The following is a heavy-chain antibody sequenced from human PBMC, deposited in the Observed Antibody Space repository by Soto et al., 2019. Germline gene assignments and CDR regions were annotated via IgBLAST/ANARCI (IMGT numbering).Heavy chain of an antibody. CDR1: GGTFSSYA. D-gene: IGHD2-15*01. Sequence: GASVKVSCKASGGTFSSYAISWVRQAPGQGLEWMGGIIPIFGTANYAQKFQGRVTITADESTSTAYMELSSLRSEDTAVYYCARGAKGYCRGGSCYSVFRWFDPWGQGTLVTVSS. CDR3: ARGAKGYCRGGSCYSVFRWFDP. V-gene: IGHV1-69*13. CDR2: IIPIFGTA. J-gene: IGHJ5*02.